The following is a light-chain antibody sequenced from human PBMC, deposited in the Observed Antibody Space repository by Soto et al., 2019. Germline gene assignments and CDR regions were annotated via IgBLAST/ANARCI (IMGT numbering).Light chain of an antibody. J-gene: IGKJ1*01. CDR3: QQYGGSPWT. CDR2: GSS. V-gene: IGKV3-20*01. Sequence: EIVLTQSPGTLSVSQGEGATLSCRASQRISISYLAWYQQKPGQAPRLLIYGSSTRATGIPDRFSGSGSETDFTLTISRLEPEDFAVYYCQQYGGSPWTFGQGTKVEIK. CDR1: QRISISY.